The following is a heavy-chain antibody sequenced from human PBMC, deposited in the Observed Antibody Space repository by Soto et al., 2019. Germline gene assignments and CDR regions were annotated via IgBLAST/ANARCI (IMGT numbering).Heavy chain of an antibody. D-gene: IGHD3-22*01. CDR3: ARDEYYDSSGYPDY. J-gene: IGHJ4*02. Sequence: PGGSLRLSCAASGFTVSSNYMSWVRQAPGKGLEWVSSISSSSSYIYYADSVKGRFTISRDNAKNSLYLQMNSLRAEDTAVYYCARDEYYDSSGYPDYWGQGTLVTVSS. CDR2: ISSSSSYI. V-gene: IGHV3-21*01. CDR1: GFTVSSNY.